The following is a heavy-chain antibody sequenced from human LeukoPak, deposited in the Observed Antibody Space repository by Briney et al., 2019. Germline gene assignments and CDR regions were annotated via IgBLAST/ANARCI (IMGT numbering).Heavy chain of an antibody. Sequence: GGSLRLSCAASGFTFSDSYMTWIRQAPGKGLEWVSYISSSGSTIYYADSVKGRFTISRDNSKNTLYLQMNSLRAEDTAIYYCAKNGDRGAYCSGGSCYPYYYYNMDVWGKGTTVTISS. D-gene: IGHD2-15*01. V-gene: IGHV3-11*01. CDR1: GFTFSDSY. J-gene: IGHJ6*03. CDR2: ISSSGSTI. CDR3: AKNGDRGAYCSGGSCYPYYYYNMDV.